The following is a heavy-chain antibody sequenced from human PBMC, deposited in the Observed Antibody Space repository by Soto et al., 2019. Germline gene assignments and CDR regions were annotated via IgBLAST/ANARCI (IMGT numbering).Heavy chain of an antibody. J-gene: IGHJ6*02. CDR1: GFTFSNAW. Sequence: GGSLRLSCAASGFTFSNAWMNWVRQAPGKGLEWVGRIKSKTDGGTTDYAAPVKGRFTISRDDSKNTLYLQMNSLKTEDTAVYYCTTGNYNGPFSPYYYYYGMDVWGQGTTVTVSS. D-gene: IGHD1-1*01. CDR2: IKSKTDGGTT. V-gene: IGHV3-15*07. CDR3: TTGNYNGPFSPYYYYYGMDV.